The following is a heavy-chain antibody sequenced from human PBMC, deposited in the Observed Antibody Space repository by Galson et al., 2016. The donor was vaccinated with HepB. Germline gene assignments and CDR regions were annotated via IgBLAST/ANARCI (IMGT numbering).Heavy chain of an antibody. CDR2: ISSRGATI. J-gene: IGHJ4*02. V-gene: IGHV3-11*01. CDR3: AVGNDPLDY. D-gene: IGHD1-1*01. Sequence: SLRLSCAASGFIFSDYYMSWIRQTPGKGLEWLAHISSRGATIYYPDSLKGRFTISRDNAKNSLYLQMNSLRAEDTAVYYCAVGNDPLDYWGQGTLVTVSS. CDR1: GFIFSDYY.